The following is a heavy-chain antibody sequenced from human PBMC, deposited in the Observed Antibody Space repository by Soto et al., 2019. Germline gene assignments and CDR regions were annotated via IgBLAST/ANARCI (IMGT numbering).Heavy chain of an antibody. V-gene: IGHV4-34*01. J-gene: IGHJ4*02. CDR1: GGSFSGYY. CDR3: ARVEQWEDFDY. D-gene: IGHD6-19*01. Sequence: SETLSLTCAVYGGSFSGYYWSWIRQPPGKGLEWIGEINHSGSTNYNPSLKSRVTISVDTSKNQFSLKLSSVTAADTAVYYCARVEQWEDFDYWGQGTLVTVSS. CDR2: INHSGST.